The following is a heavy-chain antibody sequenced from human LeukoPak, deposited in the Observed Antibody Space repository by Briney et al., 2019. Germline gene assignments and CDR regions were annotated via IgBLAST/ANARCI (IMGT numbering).Heavy chain of an antibody. CDR1: GDSINSYS. CDR3: ARGMVTAIRAYYFDY. J-gene: IGHJ4*02. Sequence: PSETLSLTCTVSGDSINSYSWTWIRQAPGKGLEWIGHIYTSGGTKHNPSLKSRVTISVDTARNQFSLKLSSVTAADTAVYYCARGMVTAIRAYYFDYWGQGTLVTVSS. CDR2: IYTSGGT. D-gene: IGHD2-21*02. V-gene: IGHV4-4*09.